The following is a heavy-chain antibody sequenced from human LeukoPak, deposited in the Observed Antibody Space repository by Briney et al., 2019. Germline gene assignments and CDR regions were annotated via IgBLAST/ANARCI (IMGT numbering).Heavy chain of an antibody. CDR3: ARREYSSGWGHGY. CDR2: IYYSGTT. V-gene: IGHV4-39*01. D-gene: IGHD6-19*01. CDR1: GGSTSSSSYY. Sequence: SETLSLTCTVSGGSTSSSSYYWGWILQPPGKGLEWIGSIYYSGTTYYNPSLKSRVTISVDMSKNQFSLKLSSVTAAGTAVYYCARREYSSGWGHGYWGQGTLVTVSS. J-gene: IGHJ4*02.